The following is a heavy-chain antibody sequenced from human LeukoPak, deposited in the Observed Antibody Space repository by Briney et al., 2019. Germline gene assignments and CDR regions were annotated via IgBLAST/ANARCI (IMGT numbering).Heavy chain of an antibody. CDR3: ARQQLKTMASFDY. Sequence: PSETLSLTCTVSGGSISSYYWSWTRQPAGKGLEWIGRIYTSGSTNYNPSLKSRVTMSVDTSKNQFSLKLSSVTAADTAVYYCARQQLKTMASFDYWGQGTLVTVSS. CDR1: GGSISSYY. J-gene: IGHJ4*02. D-gene: IGHD4/OR15-4a*01. CDR2: IYTSGST. V-gene: IGHV4-4*07.